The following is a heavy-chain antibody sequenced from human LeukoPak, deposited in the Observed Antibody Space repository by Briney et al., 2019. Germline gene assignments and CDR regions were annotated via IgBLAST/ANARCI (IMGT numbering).Heavy chain of an antibody. Sequence: GTSLRLSCATSGFTFSRHGMHWVRQAPGKGLEWVAVISYDGSNKYYADSVKGRFTISRDNSKNTLYLQMNSLRAEDTAVYYCAKVSIAVAGSFDYWGQGTLVTVSS. CDR3: AKVSIAVAGSFDY. CDR2: ISYDGSNK. V-gene: IGHV3-30*18. J-gene: IGHJ4*02. D-gene: IGHD6-19*01. CDR1: GFTFSRHG.